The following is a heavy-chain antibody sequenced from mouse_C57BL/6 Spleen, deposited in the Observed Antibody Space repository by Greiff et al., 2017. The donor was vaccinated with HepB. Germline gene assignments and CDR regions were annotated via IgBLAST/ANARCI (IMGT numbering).Heavy chain of an antibody. J-gene: IGHJ2*01. CDR2: ISYDGSN. V-gene: IGHV3-6*01. Sequence: ESGPGLVKPSQSLSLTCSVTGYSITSGYYWNWIRQFPGNKLEWMGYISYDGSNNYNPSLKNRISITRDTSKNQFFLKLNSVTTEDTATYYCARGMPLFDYWGQGTTLTVSS. CDR1: GYSITSGYY. CDR3: ARGMPLFDY.